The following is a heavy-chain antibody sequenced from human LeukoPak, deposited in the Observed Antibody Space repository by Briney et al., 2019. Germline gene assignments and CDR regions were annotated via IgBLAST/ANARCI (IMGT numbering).Heavy chain of an antibody. J-gene: IGHJ3*02. D-gene: IGHD6-13*01. CDR2: ISGSGGST. CDR1: GFTFSSYA. V-gene: IGHV3-23*01. CDR3: AKDASRQQLVLDAFDI. Sequence: GGSLRLSCAASGFTFSSYAMSWVRQAPGKGLEWVSAISGSGGSTYYADSVKGRFTISRDNSKNTLYLQMNSLRAEDTAVYYCAKDASRQQLVLDAFDIWGQGTMVTVSS.